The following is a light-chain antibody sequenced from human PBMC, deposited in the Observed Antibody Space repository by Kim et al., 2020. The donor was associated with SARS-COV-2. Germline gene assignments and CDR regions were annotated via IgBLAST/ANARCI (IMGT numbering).Light chain of an antibody. CDR1: SLRKYY. Sequence: SSALPPAPAVSVALGQTVRITCQGDSLRKYYTTWYQQKARQAPVLVFYAKDKRPSGVPDRFSGSTSGNTASLTITGAQAADEADYYCTSRDSRGKVVFGGGTKVTVL. J-gene: IGLJ2*01. CDR3: TSRDSRGKVV. CDR2: AKD. V-gene: IGLV3-19*01.